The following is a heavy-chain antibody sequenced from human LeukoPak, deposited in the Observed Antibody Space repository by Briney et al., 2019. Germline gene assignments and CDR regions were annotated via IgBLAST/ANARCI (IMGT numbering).Heavy chain of an antibody. CDR1: GFTFSSYS. D-gene: IGHD6-13*01. J-gene: IGHJ5*02. CDR2: ISSSSSYI. CDR3: AREYSSSRYLNWFDP. V-gene: IGHV3-21*01. Sequence: GGSLRLSCAASGFTFSSYSMNWVRQAPGKGLEWVSSISSSSSYIYYADSVKGRFTFSRDNAKNSLYLQMNSLRAEDTAVYYCAREYSSSRYLNWFDPWGQGTLVTVSS.